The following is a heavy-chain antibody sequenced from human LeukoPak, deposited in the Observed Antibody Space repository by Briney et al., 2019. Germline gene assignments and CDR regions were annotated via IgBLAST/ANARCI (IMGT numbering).Heavy chain of an antibody. Sequence: PGGSLRLSCAASGFTFTGYALSWVRQAPGKGLEWVVNIKQDGSEKYYVDSVKGRFTISRDNAKNSLYLQMNTLRAEDTAVYYCARVGDDYGDYFDYWGQGTLVTVSS. CDR1: GFTFTGYA. CDR3: ARVGDDYGDYFDY. V-gene: IGHV3-7*05. CDR2: IKQDGSEK. D-gene: IGHD4-17*01. J-gene: IGHJ4*02.